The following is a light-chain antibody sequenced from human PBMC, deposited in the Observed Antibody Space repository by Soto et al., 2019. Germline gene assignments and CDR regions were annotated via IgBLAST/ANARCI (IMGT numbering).Light chain of an antibody. CDR1: QSVSSSY. V-gene: IGKV3-20*01. Sequence: EIVLTQSPGTLSLSPGERATLSCRASQSVSSSYLAWYQQKPGQAPRLLIYGASSRATGIPDRFSGSRSGTDFTLTISRLEPEDFAVYYCQQHGSSPITFGPGTKVDIK. J-gene: IGKJ3*01. CDR2: GAS. CDR3: QQHGSSPIT.